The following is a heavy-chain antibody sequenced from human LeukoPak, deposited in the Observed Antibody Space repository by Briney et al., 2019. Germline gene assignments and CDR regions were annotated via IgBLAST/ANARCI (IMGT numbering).Heavy chain of an antibody. Sequence: ASVKVSCKVSGYTLTELSMHWVRQAPGKGLEWMGGFDTEDGETIYAQKFQGRVTMTEDTSTDTAYMELSSLRSEDTAVYYCATGYTAARPGPAWTEIFSPTENAFDIWGQGTMVTVSS. V-gene: IGHV1-24*01. D-gene: IGHD5-18*01. CDR2: FDTEDGET. J-gene: IGHJ3*02. CDR1: GYTLTELS. CDR3: ATGYTAARPGPAWTEIFSPTENAFDI.